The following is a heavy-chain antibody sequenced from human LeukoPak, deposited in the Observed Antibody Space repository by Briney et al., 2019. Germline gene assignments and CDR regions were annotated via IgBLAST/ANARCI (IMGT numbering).Heavy chain of an antibody. Sequence: SETLSLTCTVSGVSISSSNSYWGWIRQPPGKGLEWIGSIYYSGNTYYNASLKSQVSISIDTSKNQFSLRLTSVTAADTAVYYCARQTGSGLFILPGGRGTLVAVSS. CDR3: ARQTGSGLFILP. CDR1: GVSISSSNSY. CDR2: IYYSGNT. V-gene: IGHV4-39*01. D-gene: IGHD3/OR15-3a*01. J-gene: IGHJ4*02.